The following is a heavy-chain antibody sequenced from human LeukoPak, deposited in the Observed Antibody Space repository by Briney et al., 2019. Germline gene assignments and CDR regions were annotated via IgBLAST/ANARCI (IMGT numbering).Heavy chain of an antibody. D-gene: IGHD2-2*01. CDR3: AREDIVVVPAAQTPSSSSSGFDY. V-gene: IGHV4-4*07. CDR2: IYTSGST. J-gene: IGHJ4*02. CDR1: GGSISSYY. Sequence: SETLSLTCTVSGGSISSYYWSWIRQPAGKGLEWIGRIYTSGSTNYNPSLKSRVTMSVDTSKNQFSLKLSSVTAADTAVYYCAREDIVVVPAAQTPSSSSSGFDYWGQGTLDTVSS.